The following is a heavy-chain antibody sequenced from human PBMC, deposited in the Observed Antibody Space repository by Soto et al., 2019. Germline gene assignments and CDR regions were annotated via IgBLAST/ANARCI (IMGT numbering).Heavy chain of an antibody. CDR1: GGTFNTYG. Sequence: QVHLVQSGGEVKKPGSSVKVSGTAFGGTFNTYGISWVRQAPRQGLEWMGRIIPVFGRPNYAQRFQGRVTITADESTSTVYMELSSLTSGDTALYYCARDRFLYGDYPIFDIWGQGDLVTVSS. J-gene: IGHJ4*02. V-gene: IGHV1-69*01. CDR2: IIPVFGRP. CDR3: ARDRFLYGDYPIFDI. D-gene: IGHD4-17*01.